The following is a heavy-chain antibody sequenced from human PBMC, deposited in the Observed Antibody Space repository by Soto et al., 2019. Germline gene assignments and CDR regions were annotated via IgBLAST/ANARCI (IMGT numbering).Heavy chain of an antibody. CDR2: IWYDGSNK. D-gene: IGHD2-21*02. V-gene: IGHV3-33*01. J-gene: IGHJ5*02. Sequence: QVQLVESGGGVVQPGRSLRLSCAAYGFTFSSYGMHWFRQAPGKGLEWVAVIWYDGSNKYYADSVKGRCTISRDNSKNTVYLQMNSLSAEDTAVYYCAREVVTNEFWFDPWGQGTLVTVSS. CDR1: GFTFSSYG. CDR3: AREVVTNEFWFDP.